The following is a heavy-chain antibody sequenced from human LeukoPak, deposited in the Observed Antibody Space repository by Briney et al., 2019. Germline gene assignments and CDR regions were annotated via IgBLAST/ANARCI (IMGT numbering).Heavy chain of an antibody. CDR3: ARDSSGYYFLPFDF. CDR1: GRSINNYY. D-gene: IGHD3-22*01. V-gene: IGHV4-59*01. Sequence: SETLSLTCTVSGRSINNYYWRWLRQSPEKRLEWIGYIYSTGSANYNPSLRSRVTMSVETSKNQFSLRLVSVTAADTAVYFCARDSSGYYFLPFDFWGQGILVTVSS. CDR2: IYSTGSA. J-gene: IGHJ4*02.